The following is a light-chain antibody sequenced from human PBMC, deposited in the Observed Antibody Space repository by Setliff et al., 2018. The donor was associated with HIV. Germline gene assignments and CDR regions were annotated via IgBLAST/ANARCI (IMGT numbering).Light chain of an antibody. J-gene: IGLJ1*01. CDR3: SSYAITNTLP. CDR2: EVR. Sequence: ALAQPASVSGSPGQSITISCTGTSSDVGGYNYVSWYQQHPGKAPKLIIYEVRNRPSGISNRFSGPKSGNTASLTISGLQAEDEGDYYCSSYAITNTLPFGTGTKVTVL. CDR1: SSDVGGYNY. V-gene: IGLV2-14*01.